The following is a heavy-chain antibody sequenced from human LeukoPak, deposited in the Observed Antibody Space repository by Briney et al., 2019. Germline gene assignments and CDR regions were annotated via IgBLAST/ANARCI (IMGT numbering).Heavy chain of an antibody. CDR2: IYYSGST. D-gene: IGHD6-13*01. CDR1: GGSISSYY. Sequence: SETLSLTCTVSGGSISSYYWGWIRQPPGKGLEWIGSIYYSGSTYYNPSLKSRVTISVDTSKNQFSLKLSSVTAADTAVYYCARRGYSSSWYGGWGGYFDYWGQGTLVTVSS. CDR3: ARRGYSSSWYGGWGGYFDY. V-gene: IGHV4-39*01. J-gene: IGHJ4*02.